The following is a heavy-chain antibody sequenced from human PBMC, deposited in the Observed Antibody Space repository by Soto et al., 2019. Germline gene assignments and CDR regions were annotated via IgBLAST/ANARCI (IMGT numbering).Heavy chain of an antibody. CDR1: GVPLSSYA. CDR3: AGARRAAAVLWSDWLDP. V-gene: IGHV3-23*01. J-gene: IGHJ5*02. CDR2: ISGSGGST. D-gene: IGHD6-13*01. Sequence: EGSLKLNCAASGVPLSSYAKSWVRQAPGKGLEWVSAISGSGGSTYYADSVKGRFTISRHNSKNTLYLQMNSLRAEDTTVYYCAGARRAAAVLWSDWLDPCGQGTLIDVS.